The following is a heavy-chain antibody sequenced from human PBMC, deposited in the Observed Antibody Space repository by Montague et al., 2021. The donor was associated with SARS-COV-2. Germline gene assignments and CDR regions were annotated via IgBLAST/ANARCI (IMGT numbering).Heavy chain of an antibody. CDR3: ASPTYYYDSSGSDAFDI. CDR2: IYYSGST. J-gene: IGHJ3*02. D-gene: IGHD3-22*01. CDR1: GGSISSSSYY. V-gene: IGHV4-39*01. Sequence: LSLTCTFSGGSISSSSYYWGWIRQPPGKGLEWIGSIYYSGSTYYNPSLKSRVTISVDTSKNQFSLKLSSVTAADTAVYYCASPTYYYDSSGSDAFDIWGQGTMVTVSS.